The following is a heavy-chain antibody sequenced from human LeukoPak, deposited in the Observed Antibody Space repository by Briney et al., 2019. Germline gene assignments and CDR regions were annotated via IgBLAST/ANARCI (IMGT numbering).Heavy chain of an antibody. D-gene: IGHD3-10*01. CDR1: GYSISSGYY. Sequence: SETLSLTCTVSGYSISSGYYWGWIRQPPGKGLEWIGSIYHSGSTYYNPSLKSRVTISVDTSKNQFSLKLSSVTAADTAVYYSARPVWFGEQYYFDYWGQGTLVTVSS. CDR2: IYHSGST. CDR3: ARPVWFGEQYYFDY. J-gene: IGHJ4*02. V-gene: IGHV4-38-2*02.